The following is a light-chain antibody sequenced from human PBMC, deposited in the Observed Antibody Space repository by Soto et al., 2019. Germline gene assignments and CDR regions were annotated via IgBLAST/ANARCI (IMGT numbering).Light chain of an antibody. V-gene: IGLV2-23*01. CDR1: TSDFGTKKF. CDR2: EGT. J-gene: IGLJ3*02. Sequence: QSALTQPASVSGSPGQSITISCIETTSDFGTKKFFSWYQQQPGKAPKLIIYEGTKRPSGVSSRFSGSKSGNTASLTVSGLQSDDEADYFCAAWGDRLNTWVFGGGTKLTVL. CDR3: AAWGDRLNTWV.